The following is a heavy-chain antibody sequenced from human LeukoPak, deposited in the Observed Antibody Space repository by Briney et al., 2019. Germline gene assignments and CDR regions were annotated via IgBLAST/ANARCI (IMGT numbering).Heavy chain of an antibody. Sequence: ASVKVSCKASGYTFTGYYMHWVRQAPGQGLEWRGWINPNSGGTNYAQKFQGRVTMTRDTSISTAYMELSRLRSDDTAVYYCARGDSYGYFSFDYWGQGTLVTVSS. CDR3: ARGDSYGYFSFDY. CDR1: GYTFTGYY. V-gene: IGHV1-2*02. CDR2: INPNSGGT. D-gene: IGHD5-18*01. J-gene: IGHJ4*02.